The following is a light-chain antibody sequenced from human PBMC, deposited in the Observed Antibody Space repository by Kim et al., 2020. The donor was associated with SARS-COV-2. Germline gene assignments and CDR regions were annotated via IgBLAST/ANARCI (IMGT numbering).Light chain of an antibody. CDR1: QSVSSN. V-gene: IGKV3-15*01. J-gene: IGKJ1*01. Sequence: SVSPGERATHSCSASQSVSSNLAWYQQKPGQAPRLLIYGASTRATGIPARFSGSGSGTEFTLTISSLQSEDFAVYYCQQYNNWRTFGQGTKVDIK. CDR3: QQYNNWRT. CDR2: GAS.